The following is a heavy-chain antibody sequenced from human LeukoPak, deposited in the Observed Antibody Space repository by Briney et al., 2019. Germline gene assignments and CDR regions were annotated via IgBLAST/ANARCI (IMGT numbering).Heavy chain of an antibody. D-gene: IGHD3-16*01. CDR3: ARDKFGSWFDP. Sequence: SETLSLTCTVSGGSISSYYWSWIRQPPGKGLEWIGYIYYSGSTNYNPSLKSRVTISIDTSKNQFSLKLSSVTAADTAVYYCARDKFGSWFDPWGQGTLVTVSS. J-gene: IGHJ5*02. CDR2: IYYSGST. V-gene: IGHV4-59*01. CDR1: GGSISSYY.